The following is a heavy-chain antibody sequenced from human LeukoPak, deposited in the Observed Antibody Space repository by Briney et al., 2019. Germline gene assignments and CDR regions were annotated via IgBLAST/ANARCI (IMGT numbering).Heavy chain of an antibody. Sequence: GGSLRLSCAASGFTFSSYTMNWVRQAPGKGLEWVSSISSSSSYIYYADSVRGRFTISRDNAKNSLYLQMNSLRAEDTAVYYCARDTGDYDSSGYDFDYWGQGTLVTVSS. CDR2: ISSSSSYI. CDR1: GFTFSSYT. J-gene: IGHJ4*02. D-gene: IGHD3-22*01. CDR3: ARDTGDYDSSGYDFDY. V-gene: IGHV3-21*01.